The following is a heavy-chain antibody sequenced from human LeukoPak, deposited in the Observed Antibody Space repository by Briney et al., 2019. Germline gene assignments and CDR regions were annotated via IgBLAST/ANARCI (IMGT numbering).Heavy chain of an antibody. J-gene: IGHJ5*02. CDR1: GFIFNNYG. V-gene: IGHV3-23*01. Sequence: PGGSLRLSCAASGFIFNNYGLIWVRQAPGKGLEWVSAISNDGGGTTYADFVNGRFTISRDNSKNTLFLQMNSLRAEDTAVYYCARHSSVVRGWFDPWGQGTLVVVSS. D-gene: IGHD2-15*01. CDR3: ARHSSVVRGWFDP. CDR2: ISNDGGGT.